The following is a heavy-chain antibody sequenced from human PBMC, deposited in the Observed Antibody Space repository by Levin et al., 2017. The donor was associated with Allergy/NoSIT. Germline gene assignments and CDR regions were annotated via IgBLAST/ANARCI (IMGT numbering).Heavy chain of an antibody. J-gene: IGHJ6*03. CDR3: ANYFVATSRYMDV. V-gene: IGHV3-23*01. CDR1: GFTFSSYA. CDR2: ISVDGNT. D-gene: IGHD3-10*01. Sequence: GGSLRLSCAASGFTFSSYALTWVRQTPGKGLEWVSTISVDGNTYYADSVRGRFTISRDNSKNTLYLQMNSLRAEDTAVYSGANYFVATSRYMDVWGKGTTVTVSS.